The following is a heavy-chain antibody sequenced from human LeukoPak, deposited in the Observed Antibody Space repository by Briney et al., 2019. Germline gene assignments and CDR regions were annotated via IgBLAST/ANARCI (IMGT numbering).Heavy chain of an antibody. D-gene: IGHD6-13*01. V-gene: IGHV1-69*13. Sequence: AASVKVSCKASGGTFSSYAISWVRQAPGQGLEWMGGIIPISGTANYAQKFQGRVTITADESTSTAYMELSSPRSEDTAVYYCASSSIAAARLFDPWGQGTLVTVSS. J-gene: IGHJ5*02. CDR1: GGTFSSYA. CDR3: ASSSIAAARLFDP. CDR2: IIPISGTA.